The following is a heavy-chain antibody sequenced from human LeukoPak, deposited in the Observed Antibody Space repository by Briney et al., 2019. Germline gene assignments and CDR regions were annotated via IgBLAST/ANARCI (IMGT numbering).Heavy chain of an antibody. D-gene: IGHD2-2*01. CDR3: ARAAALVGGVIYYYMDV. J-gene: IGHJ6*03. Sequence: SVKVSCKASGGTFSSYAISWVRQAPGQGLEWMGGINPIFGTANYAQKFQGRVTITADESTSTAYMELSSLRSEDTAVYYCARAAALVGGVIYYYMDVWGKGTTVTVSS. CDR2: INPIFGTA. CDR1: GGTFSSYA. V-gene: IGHV1-69*01.